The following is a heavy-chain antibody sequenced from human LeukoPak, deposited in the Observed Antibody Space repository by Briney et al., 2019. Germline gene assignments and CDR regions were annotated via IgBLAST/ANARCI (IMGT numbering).Heavy chain of an antibody. CDR3: ACDRDYYDSSGYYNY. CDR1: GFTFSTYW. Sequence: GGSLRLSCAASGFTFSTYWMHWVRQAPGKGLVWVSRINSDGSGTIYADSVQGRFTISRDNAKNTLYLQMNSLRAEDTAVYYCACDRDYYDSSGYYNYWGQGTLVTVSS. D-gene: IGHD3-22*01. V-gene: IGHV3-74*01. J-gene: IGHJ4*02. CDR2: INSDGSGT.